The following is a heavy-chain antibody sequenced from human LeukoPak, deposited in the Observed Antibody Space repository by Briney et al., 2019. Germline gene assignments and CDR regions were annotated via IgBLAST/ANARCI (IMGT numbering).Heavy chain of an antibody. CDR3: ARAGDYLWSPHYFDY. Sequence: SETLSLTCVVYGESFSGYYWTWIRQPPGKGLEWIGSIYHSGSTYYNPSLKSRVTISVDTSKNQFSLKLSSVTAADTAVYYCARAGDYLWSPHYFDYWGQGTLVTVSS. CDR2: IYHSGST. CDR1: GESFSGYY. V-gene: IGHV4-34*01. D-gene: IGHD2/OR15-2a*01. J-gene: IGHJ4*02.